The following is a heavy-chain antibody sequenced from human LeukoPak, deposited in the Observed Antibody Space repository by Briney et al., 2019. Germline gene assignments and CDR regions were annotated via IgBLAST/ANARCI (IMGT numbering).Heavy chain of an antibody. CDR3: ARDFRSAAGDAFDI. J-gene: IGHJ3*02. V-gene: IGHV1-2*04. Sequence: ASVKVSCKASGYTFTGYYMHWVRQAPGQGLEWMGWINPNSGGTNYAQKFQGWVTMTRDTSISTAYMELSRLRSDDTAVYYCARDFRSAAGDAFDIWGQGTMVTVSS. CDR1: GYTFTGYY. D-gene: IGHD6-13*01. CDR2: INPNSGGT.